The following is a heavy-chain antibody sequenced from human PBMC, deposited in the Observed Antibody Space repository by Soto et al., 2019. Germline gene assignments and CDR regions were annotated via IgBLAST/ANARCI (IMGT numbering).Heavy chain of an antibody. Sequence: SETLSLTCTVSGCSISSSSYYWGWIRHPPGKGLEWIGSIYYSGSTYYNPSLKSRVTISVDTSKNQFSLKLSSVTAADTAAYFCDRHLDDRIFDYCRQGIMVTV. CDR1: GCSISSSSYY. J-gene: IGHJ4*02. CDR3: DRHLDDRIFDY. D-gene: IGHD3-3*01. CDR2: IYYSGST. V-gene: IGHV4-39*01.